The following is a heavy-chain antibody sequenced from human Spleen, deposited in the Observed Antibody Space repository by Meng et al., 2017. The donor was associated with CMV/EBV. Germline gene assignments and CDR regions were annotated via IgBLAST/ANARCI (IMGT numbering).Heavy chain of an antibody. CDR2: IIPIFGTA. D-gene: IGHD1-26*01. V-gene: IGHV1-69*05. CDR3: ARSLGAHFDY. CDR1: GGTFRSYA. Sequence: SCKASGGTFRSYAISWVRQAPGQGLEWMGGIIPIFGTANYAQKFQGRVTITTDESTSTAYMELSSLRSEDTAVYYCARSLGAHFDYWGQGTLVTVSS. J-gene: IGHJ4*02.